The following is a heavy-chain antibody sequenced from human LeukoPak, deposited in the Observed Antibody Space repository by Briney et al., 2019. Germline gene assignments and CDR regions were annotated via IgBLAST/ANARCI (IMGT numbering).Heavy chain of an antibody. V-gene: IGHV4-39*02. D-gene: IGHD2-21*02. CDR1: GGSIGSGYY. CDR2: IHYGGTT. J-gene: IGHJ4*02. Sequence: SETLSLTCTVSGGSIGSGYYWAWIRQPPGKGLEWIGSIHYGGTTHYNPSLQSRVTISTDTSKNQFALDLRSVTAADTAVYYCTRDIGDFVSDFWGQGTLVTVSS. CDR3: TRDIGDFVSDF.